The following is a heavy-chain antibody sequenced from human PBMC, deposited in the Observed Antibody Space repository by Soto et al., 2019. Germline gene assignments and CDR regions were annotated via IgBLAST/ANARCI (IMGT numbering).Heavy chain of an antibody. V-gene: IGHV4-39*01. CDR1: GGSISSSPYY. D-gene: IGHD1-1*01. Sequence: QLQLQESGPGLVKPSETLSLTCTVSGGSISSSPYYWAWICQPPGKGLQWIGNIYYNGNTFYNPSRRSRVTISIDTSKSQFPLGLISVTASDTAVYSCARHGPLTNNWNQLNCWGQGTLVTVSS. CDR2: IYYNGNT. CDR3: ARHGPLTNNWNQLNC. J-gene: IGHJ4*02.